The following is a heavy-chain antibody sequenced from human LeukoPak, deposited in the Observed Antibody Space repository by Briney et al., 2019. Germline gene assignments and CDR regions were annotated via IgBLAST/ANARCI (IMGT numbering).Heavy chain of an antibody. CDR3: ALYSSTWY. J-gene: IGHJ4*02. CDR1: GYTSTTYY. Sequence: GASVKVSFKASGYTSTTYYIHWVRQAPGQGLEWMGIINPTGGSTTYAQKFQGRVTMTRDTSTSTVFMEANSLGSEDTAGYYCALYSSTWYWGQGTLVTVSS. CDR2: INPTGGST. V-gene: IGHV1-46*01. D-gene: IGHD6-13*01.